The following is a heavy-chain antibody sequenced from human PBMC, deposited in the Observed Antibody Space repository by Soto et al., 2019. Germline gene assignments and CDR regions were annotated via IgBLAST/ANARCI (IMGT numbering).Heavy chain of an antibody. D-gene: IGHD3-3*01. CDR2: IGAAGGNT. CDR1: GFSFSNYA. CDR3: ARALNRFLEWLSDY. Sequence: GGSLRLSCAASGFSFSNYAMTWVRQAPGKGLEWVSIIGAAGGNTYYADSVKGRFTISRDNSKNTLYLQMNSLRSEDTALYYCARALNRFLEWLSDYWGQGTLVTVSS. V-gene: IGHV3-23*01. J-gene: IGHJ4*02.